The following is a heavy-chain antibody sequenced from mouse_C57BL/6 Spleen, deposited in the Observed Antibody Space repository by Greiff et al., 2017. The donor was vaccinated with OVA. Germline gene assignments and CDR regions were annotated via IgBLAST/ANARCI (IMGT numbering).Heavy chain of an antibody. V-gene: IGHV5-4*01. Sequence: EVQGVESGGGLVKPGGSLKLSCAASGFTFSSYAMSWVRQTPEKRLEWVATISDGGSYTYYPDNVKGRFTISRDNAKNNLYLQMSHLKSEDTAMYYCASAYYYGSSPWYFDVWGTGTTVTVSS. D-gene: IGHD1-1*01. CDR2: ISDGGSYT. CDR3: ASAYYYGSSPWYFDV. CDR1: GFTFSSYA. J-gene: IGHJ1*03.